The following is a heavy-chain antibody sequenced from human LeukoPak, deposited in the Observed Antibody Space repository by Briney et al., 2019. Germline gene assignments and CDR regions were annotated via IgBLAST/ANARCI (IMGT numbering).Heavy chain of an antibody. D-gene: IGHD6-13*01. V-gene: IGHV4-59*01. CDR3: ARTTEAHSWRTRYYDYYMDV. CDR2: IYYSGST. CDR1: NGSISSYY. J-gene: IGHJ6*03. Sequence: SETLSLTCTVSNGSISSYYWSWIRQPPRKGLEWIGHIYYSGSTNYNPSLKSRVTISVDTSKNQFSLKLSSVTAADTAVYYCARTTEAHSWRTRYYDYYMDVWGKGTTVTVSS.